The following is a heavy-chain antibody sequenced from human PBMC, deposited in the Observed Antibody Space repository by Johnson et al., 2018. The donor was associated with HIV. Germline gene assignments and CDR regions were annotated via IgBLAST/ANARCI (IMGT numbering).Heavy chain of an antibody. D-gene: IGHD2-15*01. Sequence: MLLVESGGGVVRPGGSLRLSCAASGFSFHDYGMSWVRQAPGKGLEWVSGINWNGGSTSYADSVKGRFTISRDNAKNSLYLQMNSLRAEDTALYYCARGVRYCSGGSCYNDAFDIWGQGTMVIVSS. CDR1: GFSFHDYG. CDR3: ARGVRYCSGGSCYNDAFDI. V-gene: IGHV3-20*04. CDR2: INWNGGST. J-gene: IGHJ3*02.